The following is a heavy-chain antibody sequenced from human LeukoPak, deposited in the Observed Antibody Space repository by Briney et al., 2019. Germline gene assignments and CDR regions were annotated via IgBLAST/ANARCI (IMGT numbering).Heavy chain of an antibody. CDR1: GGTFSSYA. Sequence: SVKVSCKASGGTFSSYAISWVRQAPGQGLEWMGGIIPIFGTANYAQKFQGRVTITADESTSTAYMELSSLRSEDTAVYYCARDSDFWSGFNDYWGQGALVTVSS. J-gene: IGHJ4*02. CDR3: ARDSDFWSGFNDY. D-gene: IGHD3-3*01. V-gene: IGHV1-69*13. CDR2: IIPIFGTA.